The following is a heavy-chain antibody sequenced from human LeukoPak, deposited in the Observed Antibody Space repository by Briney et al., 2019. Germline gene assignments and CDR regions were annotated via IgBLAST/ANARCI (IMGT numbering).Heavy chain of an antibody. CDR1: GGSISSYY. Sequence: TETLSLTCTVSGGSISSYYCSWIRQPPGKGLEWIGYISYSGRTNYNPSRKSRVTVSVDTSKNQFSLKLSSVTAADTAVYYCARLGSNNWFDPWGQGTLVTVSS. CDR3: ARLGSNNWFDP. CDR2: ISYSGRT. J-gene: IGHJ5*02. V-gene: IGHV4-59*01.